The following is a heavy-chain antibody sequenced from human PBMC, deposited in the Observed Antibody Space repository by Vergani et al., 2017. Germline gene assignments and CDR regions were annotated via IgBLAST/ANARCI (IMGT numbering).Heavy chain of an antibody. CDR2: IWYDGSKE. Sequence: QVQLAESGGGVVQPGRSLRLSCAGSGFTLSSHAMHWVRQAPGKGLEWVAFIWYDGSKEYYADSVKGRFTISRDNSKNTLYLQMNSLRAEDTAVYYCASSKDPGTFDYWGQGTLVTVSS. J-gene: IGHJ4*02. CDR3: ASSKDPGTFDY. CDR1: GFTLSSHA. V-gene: IGHV3-33*01. D-gene: IGHD2-2*01.